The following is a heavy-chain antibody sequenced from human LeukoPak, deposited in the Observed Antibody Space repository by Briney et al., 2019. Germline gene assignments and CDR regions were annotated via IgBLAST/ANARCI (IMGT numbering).Heavy chain of an antibody. Sequence: GGSLRLSCTASGSSFSDYYMSWIRQAPGKGLEWISYISSRSTYISDADSVKGRFTISRDNAKNLLFLQMNSLRVEDTALYYCARGGTGAFDYWGQGILVTVSS. CDR3: ARGGTGAFDY. D-gene: IGHD2-8*02. CDR1: GSSFSDYY. CDR2: ISSRSTYI. V-gene: IGHV3-11*06. J-gene: IGHJ4*02.